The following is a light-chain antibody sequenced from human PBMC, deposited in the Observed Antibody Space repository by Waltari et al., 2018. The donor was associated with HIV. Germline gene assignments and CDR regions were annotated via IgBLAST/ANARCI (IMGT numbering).Light chain of an antibody. CDR1: KSNIEAGHD. Sequence: QSLLTQPPSVSAPPGHRITIACTGNKSNIEAGHDVHWYRQLPGTAPSLLIFSNSNRPSGVPDRISASKSTAAASLAITGRQAEDEGYYYCQSSDIRLHGLWVFGGGTKVTVL. J-gene: IGLJ3*02. CDR2: SNS. CDR3: QSSDIRLHGLWV. V-gene: IGLV1-40*01.